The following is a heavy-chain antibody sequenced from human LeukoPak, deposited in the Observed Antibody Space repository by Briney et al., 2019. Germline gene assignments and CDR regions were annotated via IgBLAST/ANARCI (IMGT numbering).Heavy chain of an antibody. CDR3: ARQHRAGYYFY. V-gene: IGHV4-39*01. Sequence: SETLSLTCTVSGGSISSSSYYWGWIRQPPGKGLEWIGSIYYSGSTYYNPSLKSRVTISVDTSKNQFSLKLSSVTAADTAVYYCARQHRAGYYFYWGQGTLVTVSS. CDR2: IYYSGST. D-gene: IGHD3-9*01. J-gene: IGHJ4*02. CDR1: GGSISSSSYY.